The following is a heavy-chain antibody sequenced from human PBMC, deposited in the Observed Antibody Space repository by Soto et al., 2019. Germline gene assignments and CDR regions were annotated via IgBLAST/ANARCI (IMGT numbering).Heavy chain of an antibody. J-gene: IGHJ3*02. CDR1: GDSISSDNYF. D-gene: IGHD2-8*01. V-gene: IGHV4-30-4*01. CDR2: ISNRGTP. Sequence: QVQLQESGPGLVKPSQTLSLICTVSGDSISSDNYFWSWIRQPPGQGLEWIGYISNRGTPYYNPSLKSRVTISLDTSKNRCSLHMYSVTAAGTAVYYCAREVNVVARSAAFEIWGQGTMVTVSS. CDR3: AREVNVVARSAAFEI.